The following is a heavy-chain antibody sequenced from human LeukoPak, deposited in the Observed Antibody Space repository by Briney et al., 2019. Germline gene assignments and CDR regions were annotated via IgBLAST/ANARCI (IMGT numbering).Heavy chain of an antibody. J-gene: IGHJ4*02. D-gene: IGHD4-23*01. CDR3: ARHSSYGGNSNYFDY. V-gene: IGHV4-30-4*01. CDR2: IYYSGSI. Sequence: SETLSLTCTVSGGSFSSGDYYWSWIRQPPGKGLEWIGCIYYSGSIYYNPSLKSRVSISVGTSRNQFSLRLSSVTAADTAVYYCARHSSYGGNSNYFDYWGQGTLVTVSS. CDR1: GGSFSSGDYY.